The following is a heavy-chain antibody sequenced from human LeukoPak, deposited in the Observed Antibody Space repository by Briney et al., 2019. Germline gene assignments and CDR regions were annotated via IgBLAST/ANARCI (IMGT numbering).Heavy chain of an antibody. J-gene: IGHJ4*02. CDR3: ARGTPGSYLGY. D-gene: IGHD3-16*02. CDR2: VNPNSGGT. Sequence: ASVKVSCKASGYTFTAYYLHWVRQAPGQGLEWMGWVNPNSGGTNYAQKFKGWVTLTRDTSINTTYMELSRLASDVTAVYFCARGTPGSYLGYWGQGTLVTVSS. CDR1: GYTFTAYY. V-gene: IGHV1-2*04.